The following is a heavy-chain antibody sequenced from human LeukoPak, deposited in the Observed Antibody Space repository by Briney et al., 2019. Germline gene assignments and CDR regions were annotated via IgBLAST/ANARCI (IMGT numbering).Heavy chain of an antibody. CDR2: IYPDDSDT. Sequence: GESLKISCETSGYSFTTYWIGWVRQRPGTGLEWVGAIYPDDSDTKYSPSFQGQVTISVDKSINTAYLQWSSLKASDTAMYYCARRSYGGKDFDYWGQGTLVTVSS. CDR1: GYSFTTYW. V-gene: IGHV5-51*01. D-gene: IGHD4-23*01. J-gene: IGHJ4*02. CDR3: ARRSYGGKDFDY.